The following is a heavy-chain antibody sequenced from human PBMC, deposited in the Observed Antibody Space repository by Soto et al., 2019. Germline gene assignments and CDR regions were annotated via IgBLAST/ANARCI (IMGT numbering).Heavy chain of an antibody. V-gene: IGHV4-31*03. CDR1: GGSISSGGYY. CDR3: ARLKLGYCSSTSCYSGGVVVFDY. D-gene: IGHD2-2*01. CDR2: IYYSGST. J-gene: IGHJ4*02. Sequence: SETLSLTCTVSGGSISSGGYYWSWIRQHPGKGLEWIGYIYYSGSTYYNPSLKSRVTISVDTSKNQFSLKLSSVTAADTAVYYCARLKLGYCSSTSCYSGGVVVFDYWGQGTLVTVSS.